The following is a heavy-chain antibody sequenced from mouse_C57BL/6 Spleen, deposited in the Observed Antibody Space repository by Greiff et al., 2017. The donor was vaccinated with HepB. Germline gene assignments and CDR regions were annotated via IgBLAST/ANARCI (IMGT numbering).Heavy chain of an antibody. CDR3: TPLGYYGSGF. V-gene: IGHV14-4*01. J-gene: IGHJ2*01. CDR1: GFNIKDDY. CDR2: IDPENGDT. Sequence: EVQLVESGAELVRPGASVKLSCTASGFNIKDDYMHWVKQRPEQGLEWIGWIDPENGDTEYASKFQGKATITADTSSNTAYLQLSSLTSEDTAVYYCTPLGYYGSGFWGQGTTLTVSS. D-gene: IGHD1-1*01.